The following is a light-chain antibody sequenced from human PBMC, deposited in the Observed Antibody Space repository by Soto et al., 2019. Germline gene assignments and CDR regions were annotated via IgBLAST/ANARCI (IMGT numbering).Light chain of an antibody. CDR1: SSDVGGYDY. Sequence: QSVLTQPPSASGSPGQSVTISCTGTSSDVGGYDYVSWYQQHPGKAPKLIIFEVNKWPSGVSNRFSGSKSGNTASLTISGLQAEDEADYYCSSYTTSAPYVFGSGTKVTVL. V-gene: IGLV2-14*01. CDR2: EVN. CDR3: SSYTTSAPYV. J-gene: IGLJ1*01.